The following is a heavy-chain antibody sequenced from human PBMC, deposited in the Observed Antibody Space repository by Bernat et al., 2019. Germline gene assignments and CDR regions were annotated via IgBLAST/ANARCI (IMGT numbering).Heavy chain of an antibody. J-gene: IGHJ3*02. V-gene: IGHV3-48*03. Sequence: EVQLVESGGGLVQPGGSLRLSCAASGFTFSSYEMNWVRQAPGKGLEWVSYISSSGGTIYYADSVRGRFTISRDNAKNSLYLQMNSLRAADTAVYYCASGGYGDYEMAFDIWGQGTMVTVSS. D-gene: IGHD4-17*01. CDR3: ASGGYGDYEMAFDI. CDR2: ISSSGGTI. CDR1: GFTFSSYE.